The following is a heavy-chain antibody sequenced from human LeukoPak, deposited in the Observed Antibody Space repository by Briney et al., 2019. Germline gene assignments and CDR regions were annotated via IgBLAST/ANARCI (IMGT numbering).Heavy chain of an antibody. CDR2: IYTSGST. CDR1: GGSISSYY. D-gene: IGHD3-3*01. V-gene: IGHV4-4*07. J-gene: IGHJ6*03. CDR3: ARVFDSPEWPYYYYYMDV. Sequence: PSETLSLTCTVSGGSISSYYWSWIRQPAGKGLEWIGRIYTSGSTNYNPSLKSRLTMSVDTSKNQFSLKLSSVTAADTAVYYCARVFDSPEWPYYYYYMDVWGKGTTVTVSS.